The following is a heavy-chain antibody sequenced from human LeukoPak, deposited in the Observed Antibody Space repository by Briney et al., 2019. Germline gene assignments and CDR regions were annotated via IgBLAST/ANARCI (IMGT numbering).Heavy chain of an antibody. J-gene: IGHJ4*02. CDR3: ARVLGIQLWGSSDY. D-gene: IGHD5-18*01. CDR2: ICAYNGNT. Sequence: ASVKVSFKASGYTFTNYGITWVRQAPGQGLEWMGWICAYNGNTNYAQKCQDRVTMTTDTSTSTAYMELRSLRSDDTAMYYCARVLGIQLWGSSDYWGQGTLVTVSS. V-gene: IGHV1-18*01. CDR1: GYTFTNYG.